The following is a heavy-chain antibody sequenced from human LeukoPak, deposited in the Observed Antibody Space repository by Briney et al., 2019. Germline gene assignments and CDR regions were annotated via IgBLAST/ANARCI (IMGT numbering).Heavy chain of an antibody. CDR3: AKELARLWFGELSPPFDY. J-gene: IGHJ4*02. CDR2: ISWDGGST. Sequence: PGGSLRLSCAASGFTFDDYAMHWVRQAPGKGLEWVSLISWDGGSTYYADSVKGRFTISRDNSKNTLYLQMNSLRAEDTAVYYCAKELARLWFGELSPPFDYWGQGTLVTVSS. D-gene: IGHD3-10*01. V-gene: IGHV3-43D*03. CDR1: GFTFDDYA.